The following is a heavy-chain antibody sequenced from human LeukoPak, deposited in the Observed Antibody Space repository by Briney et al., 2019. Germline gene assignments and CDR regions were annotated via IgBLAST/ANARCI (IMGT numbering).Heavy chain of an antibody. J-gene: IGHJ4*02. Sequence: PGRSLRLSCAASGFTFSSYGMHWVCQAPGKGLEWVAVIWYDGSNKYYADSVKGRFTISRDNSKNTLYLQMNSLRAEDTAVYYCARGGPYDFWSGFNYWGQGTLVTVSS. D-gene: IGHD3-3*01. CDR3: ARGGPYDFWSGFNY. CDR2: IWYDGSNK. CDR1: GFTFSSYG. V-gene: IGHV3-33*01.